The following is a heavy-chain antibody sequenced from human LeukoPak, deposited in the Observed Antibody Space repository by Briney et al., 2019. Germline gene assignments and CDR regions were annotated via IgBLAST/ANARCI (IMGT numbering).Heavy chain of an antibody. J-gene: IGHJ5*02. V-gene: IGHV3-23*01. CDR2: TGGRGGST. Sequence: GGSLKLSCAASGFRFSDYTMTWVRQAPGKGPEWVSATGGRGGSTYYADSLGGRFTISGDNSQDMVYLQMNSLKVEDTATYYCGKEGGAWGQGTKVTVSS. D-gene: IGHD3-16*01. CDR3: GKEGGA. CDR1: GFRFSDYT.